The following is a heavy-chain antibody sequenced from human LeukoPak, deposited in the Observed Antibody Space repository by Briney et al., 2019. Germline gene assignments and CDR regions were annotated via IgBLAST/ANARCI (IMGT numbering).Heavy chain of an antibody. D-gene: IGHD4-23*01. CDR3: AKLLRDVTIYDF. V-gene: IGHV3-7*01. CDR1: GFTFSSYW. CDR2: INQDQSAK. J-gene: IGHJ4*01. Sequence: GGSLRLSCAASGFTFSSYWMSWVRQAPGKGLEWVASINQDQSAKFYVDSVRGRFTISRDNAQNSLFLQMNSLRAEDTAFYYCAKLLRDVTIYDFWGQGALVTVSS.